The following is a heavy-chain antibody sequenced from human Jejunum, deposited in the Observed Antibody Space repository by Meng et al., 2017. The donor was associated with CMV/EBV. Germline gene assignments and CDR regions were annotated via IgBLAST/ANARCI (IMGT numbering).Heavy chain of an antibody. Sequence: VQCVESCVGVVQPGGSLRLSCAASGFTFSNYGIHLVRQAPGKGLEWVAFIEHDGSNKYYADSVKGRFTISRDNSKNTLYLQMNSLRVEDTAVYYCAKDVGYWGQGTLVTVSS. CDR2: IEHDGSNK. J-gene: IGHJ4*02. CDR1: GFTFSNYG. CDR3: AKDVGY. V-gene: IGHV3-30*02. D-gene: IGHD1-26*01.